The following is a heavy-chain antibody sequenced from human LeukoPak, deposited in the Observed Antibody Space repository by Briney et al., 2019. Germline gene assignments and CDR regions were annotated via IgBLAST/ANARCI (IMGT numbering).Heavy chain of an antibody. Sequence: ASVKVSCKASGYTFTSYYMHWVRQAPGQGLEWMGIINPSGGSTSYAQKFQGRVTMTRDTSTSTVYMELSSLRSEDTAVYYCARDQVVVTASDLHSFDYWGQGTLVTVSS. CDR1: GYTFTSYY. CDR3: ARDQVVVTASDLHSFDY. CDR2: INPSGGST. V-gene: IGHV1-46*01. D-gene: IGHD2-21*02. J-gene: IGHJ4*02.